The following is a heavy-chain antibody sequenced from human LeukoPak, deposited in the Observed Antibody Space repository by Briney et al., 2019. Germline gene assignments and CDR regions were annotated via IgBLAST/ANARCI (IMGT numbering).Heavy chain of an antibody. CDR1: GYTFTSYG. Sequence: WASVKVSCKASGYTFTSYGISWVRQAPGQGLEWMGWISAYNGNTNYAQKLQGRVTMTTDTSTSTAYMELRSLRSDDTAVYYCARCKKGYIVASEAWFDPWGQGTLVTVSS. CDR3: ARCKKGYIVASEAWFDP. CDR2: ISAYNGNT. J-gene: IGHJ5*02. D-gene: IGHD5-12*01. V-gene: IGHV1-18*01.